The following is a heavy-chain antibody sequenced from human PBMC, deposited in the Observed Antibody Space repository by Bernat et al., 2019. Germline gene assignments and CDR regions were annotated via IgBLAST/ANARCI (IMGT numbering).Heavy chain of an antibody. CDR1: GFTFSSYA. D-gene: IGHD1-26*01. J-gene: IGHJ4*02. V-gene: IGHV3-30-3*01. CDR3: ARDRRGSKWELHFLGY. CDR2: ISYDGSNK. Sequence: VQLVESGGDLVQPGGSLRLSCAASGFTFSSYAMHWVRQAPGKGLEWVAVISYDGSNKYYADSVKGRFTISRDNSKNTLYLQMNSLRAEDTAVYYCARDRRGSKWELHFLGYWGQGTLVTVSS.